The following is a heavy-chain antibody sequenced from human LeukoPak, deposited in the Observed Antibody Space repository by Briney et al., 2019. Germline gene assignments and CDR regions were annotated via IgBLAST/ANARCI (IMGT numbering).Heavy chain of an antibody. J-gene: IGHJ4*02. CDR2: INVGNGNT. CDR1: GYTFTSYA. V-gene: IGHV1-3*01. Sequence: GASVKVSCKASGYTFTSYAMHWVRQAPGQRLEWMGWINVGNGNTKYSQKFQGRVTITRDTSANTAYMELSSLTSEDTAVYFCASGGRFLGQLDYWGQGTLVTVSS. D-gene: IGHD3-3*01. CDR3: ASGGRFLGQLDY.